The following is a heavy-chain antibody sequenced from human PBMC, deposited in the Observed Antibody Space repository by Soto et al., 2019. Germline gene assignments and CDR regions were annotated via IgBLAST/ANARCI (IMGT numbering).Heavy chain of an antibody. Sequence: LXMSRRRPVYSLSSYWIGWLRQMPRKGLGWVGIIYPGDSDTRYSPSFQGQVTISADKSISTAYLQWTSLKASDTAMYYCAIKKSGYSYGYFAFDIWGQGTMVTVSS. CDR3: AIKKSGYSYGYFAFDI. J-gene: IGHJ3*02. D-gene: IGHD5-18*01. CDR1: VYSLSSYW. V-gene: IGHV5-51*01. CDR2: IYPGDSDT.